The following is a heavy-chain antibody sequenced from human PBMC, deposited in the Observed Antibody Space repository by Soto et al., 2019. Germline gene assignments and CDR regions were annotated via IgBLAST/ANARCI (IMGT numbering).Heavy chain of an antibody. Sequence: SVKVSCKASGFTFTSSAVQWVRQARGQRLEWIGWIVVGSGNTNYAQKFQERVTITRDMSTSTAYMELSSLRSEDTAVYYCARQASAGKNYYAMDVWGQGTTVTVSS. D-gene: IGHD6-13*01. CDR1: GFTFTSSA. J-gene: IGHJ6*01. CDR2: IVVGSGNT. V-gene: IGHV1-58*01. CDR3: ARQASAGKNYYAMDV.